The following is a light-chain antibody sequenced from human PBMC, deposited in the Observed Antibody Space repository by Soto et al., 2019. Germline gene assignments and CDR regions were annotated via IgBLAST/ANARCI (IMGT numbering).Light chain of an antibody. CDR2: WAS. CDR1: QSVLYSSNNKNY. V-gene: IGKV4-1*01. Sequence: DIVMTQSPDSLAVSLGERATINCKSSQSVLYSSNNKNYLAWYQQRPGQPPKLLIYWASTRESGVPDRFSGRGSGTDFTPTITSLQAEDVAVYYCQQYESTPPTFGQGTKLEIK. CDR3: QQYESTPPT. J-gene: IGKJ2*01.